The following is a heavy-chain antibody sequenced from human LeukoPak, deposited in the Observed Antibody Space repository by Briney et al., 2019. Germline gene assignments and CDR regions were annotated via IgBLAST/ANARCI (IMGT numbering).Heavy chain of an antibody. D-gene: IGHD5-12*01. CDR3: ASPSSGYDYWFDP. CDR2: IIPILGIA. Sequence: SVKVSCKASGGTFSSYTISWVRQAPGQGLEWMGRIIPILGIANYAQKFQGRVTITTDESTSTAYMELSSLRSEDTAVYYCASPSSGYDYWFDPWGQGTLVTVSS. V-gene: IGHV1-69*02. CDR1: GGTFSSYT. J-gene: IGHJ5*02.